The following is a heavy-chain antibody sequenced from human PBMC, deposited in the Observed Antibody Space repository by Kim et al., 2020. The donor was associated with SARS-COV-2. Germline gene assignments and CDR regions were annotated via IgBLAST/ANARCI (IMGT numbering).Heavy chain of an antibody. CDR2: IYYSGST. CDR1: GGSISSYY. J-gene: IGHJ6*02. Sequence: SETLSLTCTVSGGSISSYYWSWIRQPPGKGLEWIGYIYYSGSTNYNPSLKSRVTISVDTSKNQFSLKLSSVTAADTAFYYCARHHYDFVWGSYSYGMDVWGQGTTVTVSS. CDR3: ARHHYDFVWGSYSYGMDV. V-gene: IGHV4-59*08. D-gene: IGHD3-16*01.